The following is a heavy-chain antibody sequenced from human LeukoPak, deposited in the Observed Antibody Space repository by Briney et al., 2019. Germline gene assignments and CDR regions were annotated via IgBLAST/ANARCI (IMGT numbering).Heavy chain of an antibody. Sequence: PGGSLRLSCAASGFTFSWHSLNWVRQAPGKGLEWVSFISSSSSYIYYADSVKGRFTISRDNAKNSLYLQMNSLRAVDTAVYYCASSYRPNLAQLDNWGQGTPVTVSS. CDR2: ISSSSSYI. CDR1: GFTFSWHS. J-gene: IGHJ4*02. V-gene: IGHV3-21*01. D-gene: IGHD3-16*02. CDR3: ASSYRPNLAQLDN.